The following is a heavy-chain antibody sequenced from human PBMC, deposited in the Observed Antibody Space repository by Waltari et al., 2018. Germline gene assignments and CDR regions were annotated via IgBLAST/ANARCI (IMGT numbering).Heavy chain of an antibody. J-gene: IGHJ4*02. V-gene: IGHV4-59*01. Sequence: QVQLQESGPGLVKPSETLSLTCTVSGGSISSYYWSWIRQPPGKGLGWIGYIYYSGSTNYNPSLKSRVTISVDTSKNQFSLKLSSVTAADTAVYYCARARQRRVVPAAIGFDYWGQGTLVTVSS. CDR1: GGSISSYY. CDR2: IYYSGST. D-gene: IGHD2-2*01. CDR3: ARARQRRVVPAAIGFDY.